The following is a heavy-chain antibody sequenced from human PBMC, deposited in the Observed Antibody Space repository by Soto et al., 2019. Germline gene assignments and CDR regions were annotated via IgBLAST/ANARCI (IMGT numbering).Heavy chain of an antibody. D-gene: IGHD3-22*01. J-gene: IGHJ5*02. CDR2: ISYDGSNK. Sequence: CLRLSCAASGFTFRSYGMPWVRQAPGKGLEWVAVISYDGSNKYYADSVKGRFTISRDNSKNTLYLQMNSLGAEDTAVYYCAKQYYYDSSGYALGPWGQGTLVTVS. CDR3: AKQYYYDSSGYALGP. CDR1: GFTFRSYG. V-gene: IGHV3-30*18.